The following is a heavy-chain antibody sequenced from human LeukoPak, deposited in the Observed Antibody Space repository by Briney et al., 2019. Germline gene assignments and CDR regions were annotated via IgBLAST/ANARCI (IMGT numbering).Heavy chain of an antibody. V-gene: IGHV3-9*01. CDR1: GFTFDDYA. CDR3: TRGRKAAIVLVPAAIRDCFDP. Sequence: PGRSLRLSCAASGFTFDDYAMHWVRQAPGKGLEWVSGISWNSGSIGYADSVKGRFTISRDNAKNTLYLQMNSLRAEDTAVYYCTRGRKAAIVLVPAAIRDCFDPWGQGTLVTVSS. D-gene: IGHD2-2*02. CDR2: ISWNSGSI. J-gene: IGHJ5*02.